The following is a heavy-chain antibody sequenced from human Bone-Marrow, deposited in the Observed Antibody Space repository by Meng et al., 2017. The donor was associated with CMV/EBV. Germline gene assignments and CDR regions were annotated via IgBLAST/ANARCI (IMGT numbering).Heavy chain of an antibody. V-gene: IGHV4-38-2*02. CDR2: IYHSGST. CDR3: ARDVLGYCSSTSCLGGWFAP. CDR1: GYSISSGYY. J-gene: IGHJ5*02. Sequence: SETLSLTCTVSGYSISSGYYWGWIRQPPGKGLEWIGSIYHSGSTYYNPSLKSRVTISVDTSKNQFSLKLSSVTAADTAVYYCARDVLGYCSSTSCLGGWFAPSCPGTLVTVSS. D-gene: IGHD2-2*01.